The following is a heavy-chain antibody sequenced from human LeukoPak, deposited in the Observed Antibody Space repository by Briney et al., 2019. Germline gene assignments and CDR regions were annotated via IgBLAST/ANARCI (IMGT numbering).Heavy chain of an antibody. CDR3: ARGSSHWFDAFDI. CDR2: ISSSGSYI. D-gene: IGHD6-6*01. Sequence: PGGSLRLSCAASGFTFSSYSMNWVRQAPGKGLEWVSSISSSGSYIYYADSVKGRFTISRDNAKNSLYLQINSLRAEDTAVYYCARGSSHWFDAFDIWGQGTMVTVSS. J-gene: IGHJ3*02. V-gene: IGHV3-21*01. CDR1: GFTFSSYS.